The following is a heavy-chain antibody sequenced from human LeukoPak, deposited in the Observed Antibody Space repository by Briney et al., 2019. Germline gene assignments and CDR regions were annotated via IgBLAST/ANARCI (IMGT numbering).Heavy chain of an antibody. CDR3: ARVVLYAFDI. V-gene: IGHV4-30-2*01. J-gene: IGHJ3*02. CDR2: IYHSGST. Sequence: SETLSLTCTVSGGSISSGGYYWSWIRQPPGKGLEWIGYIYHSGSTYYNPSLKSRVTISVDRSKNQFSLKLSSVTAADTAVYYCARVVLYAFDIWGQGTMVTVSS. CDR1: GGSISSGGYY. D-gene: IGHD2/OR15-2a*01.